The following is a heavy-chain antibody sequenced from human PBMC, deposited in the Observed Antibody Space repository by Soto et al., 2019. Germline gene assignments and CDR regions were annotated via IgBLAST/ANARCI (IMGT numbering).Heavy chain of an antibody. CDR2: ISGYNGNT. CDR3: ASWAGQVRDCGGPFDC. V-gene: IGHV1-18*04. Sequence: QVQLVQSGAEVKKPGASVKVSCKSSGYTFSSHGINWVRQAPGQGLEWMGWISGYNGNTKYAQKLQGRVTMTTDTSTTTAYMELRSLRSADTAVYYCASWAGQVRDCGGPFDCWGQGTLVTVSS. J-gene: IGHJ4*02. CDR1: GYTFSSHG. D-gene: IGHD4-17*01.